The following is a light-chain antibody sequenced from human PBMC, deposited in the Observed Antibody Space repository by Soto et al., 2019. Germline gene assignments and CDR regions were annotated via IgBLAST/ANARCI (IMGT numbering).Light chain of an antibody. CDR2: GAS. Sequence: EIVLTQSPGLLSLSPGERATLSCRSSQSVSNDFLAWYQQQPGQAPRLLIYGASTRATDVPDRFSGSGSGADFTLTISRLEPEDFAVYYCQQYGSSPPRTFGQGTKVDIK. CDR1: QSVSNDF. J-gene: IGKJ1*01. CDR3: QQYGSSPPRT. V-gene: IGKV3-20*01.